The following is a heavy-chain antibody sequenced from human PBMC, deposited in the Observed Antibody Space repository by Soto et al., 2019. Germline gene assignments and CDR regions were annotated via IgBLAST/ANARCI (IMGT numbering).Heavy chain of an antibody. J-gene: IGHJ4*02. CDR1: CGSFRGYY. Sequence: SETLSLTCAVYCGSFRGYYWSWIRQPPGKGLEWIGEVTHSGSTNYNPSLKSRVTVSIDTSNNHLSLHLSSVTAADTAVYYCARQKVSRFYGEVDFFDYWGLGTLVTVSS. CDR2: VTHSGST. D-gene: IGHD4-17*01. CDR3: ARQKVSRFYGEVDFFDY. V-gene: IGHV4-34*01.